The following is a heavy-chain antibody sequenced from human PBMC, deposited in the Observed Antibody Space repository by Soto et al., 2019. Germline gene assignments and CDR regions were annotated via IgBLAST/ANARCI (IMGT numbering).Heavy chain of an antibody. CDR2: INHSGST. J-gene: IGHJ6*03. D-gene: IGHD2-2*01. CDR1: GGSFSGYY. CDR3: ASWVVPASDHYYYYYMDV. V-gene: IGHV4-34*01. Sequence: SETLSLTCAVYGGSFSGYYWSWIRQPPGKGLEWIGEINHSGSTNYNPSLKSRVTISVDTSKNQFSLKLSSVTAADTAVYYCASWVVPASDHYYYYYMDVWGKGTTVTVSS.